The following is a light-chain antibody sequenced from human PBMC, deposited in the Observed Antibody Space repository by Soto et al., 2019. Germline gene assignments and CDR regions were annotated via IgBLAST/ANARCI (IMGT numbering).Light chain of an antibody. CDR3: AAWDNSLNGVV. CDR1: SSNTGSNT. J-gene: IGLJ2*01. CDR2: TNN. Sequence: QSVLTQPPSASGTPGQRITISCSGSSSNTGSNTVNWYRQLPGTAPKLLIYTNNQRPSGVPDRFSGSKSGTSASLAISGLESDDEADYYCAAWDNSLNGVVFGGGTKLTVL. V-gene: IGLV1-44*01.